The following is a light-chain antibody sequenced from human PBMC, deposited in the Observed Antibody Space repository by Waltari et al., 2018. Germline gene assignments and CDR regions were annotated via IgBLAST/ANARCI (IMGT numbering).Light chain of an antibody. CDR3: QKYYNTPLT. CDR2: WAS. J-gene: IGKJ4*01. V-gene: IGKV4-1*01. Sequence: DIVMPPSPHSLAVSLLDRATITCTSSQSILYSYNNKNYLAWYQQKPGQPPKLLIYWASTRESGVPDRFSGSGSGTDFTLTISNLQAEDVAVYYCQKYYNTPLTFGGGTKVEIK. CDR1: QSILYSYNNKNY.